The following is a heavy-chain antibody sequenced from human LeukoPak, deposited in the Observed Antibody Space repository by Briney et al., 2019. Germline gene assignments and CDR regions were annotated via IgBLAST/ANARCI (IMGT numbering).Heavy chain of an antibody. V-gene: IGHV1-46*01. CDR1: GYTFTSYY. D-gene: IGHD7-27*01. J-gene: IGHJ3*02. Sequence: GASVKVSCKASGYTFTSYYMHWVRQAPGQGLEWMGIINPSGGSTSYAQKFQGRVTMTTDTSTSTAYMELRSLRSDDTAVYYCAREEGNWGDAFDIWGQGTMVTVSS. CDR2: INPSGGST. CDR3: AREEGNWGDAFDI.